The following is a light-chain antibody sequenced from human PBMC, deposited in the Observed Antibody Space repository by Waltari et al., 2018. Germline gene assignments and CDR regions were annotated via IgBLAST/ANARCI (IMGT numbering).Light chain of an antibody. CDR3: QSLDSTSPVI. CDR1: SGSIASTS. Sequence: FVLTQPPSVSESPGKTVTIPRTRTSGSIASTSLQWYQHRPGGAPTIVIYEDTQRPSGVPDRFSASIDVSSNSASLTISGLKTEDEADYYCQSLDSTSPVIFGGGTRVTVL. V-gene: IGLV6-57*03. J-gene: IGLJ2*01. CDR2: EDT.